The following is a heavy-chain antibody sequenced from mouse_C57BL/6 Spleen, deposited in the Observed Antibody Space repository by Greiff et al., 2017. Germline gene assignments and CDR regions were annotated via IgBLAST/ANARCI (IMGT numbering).Heavy chain of an antibody. J-gene: IGHJ1*03. V-gene: IGHV5-6*01. Sequence: EVQLVESGGDLVKPGGSLKLSCAASGFTFSSYGMSWVRQTPDKRLEWVATISSGGSYTYYPDSVKGRFTISRDNAKNTLYLQMSRLTSEDTAMYYSARHQDGSSHWYFCVWGTGTTVTVSS. CDR3: ARHQDGSSHWYFCV. CDR2: ISSGGSYT. CDR1: GFTFSSYG. D-gene: IGHD1-1*01.